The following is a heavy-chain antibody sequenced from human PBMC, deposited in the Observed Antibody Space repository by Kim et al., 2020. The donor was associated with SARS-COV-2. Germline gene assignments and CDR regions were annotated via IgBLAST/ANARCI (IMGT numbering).Heavy chain of an antibody. Sequence: SETLSLTCTVSGGSISSYYWSWIRQPAGKGLEWIGRIYTSGSTNYNPSLKSRVTMSVDTSKNQFSLKLSSVTAADTAVYYCARDSSGYGSYYYGMDVWGRGTTVTVSS. CDR2: IYTSGST. J-gene: IGHJ6*02. CDR1: GGSISSYY. D-gene: IGHD3-22*01. CDR3: ARDSSGYGSYYYGMDV. V-gene: IGHV4-4*07.